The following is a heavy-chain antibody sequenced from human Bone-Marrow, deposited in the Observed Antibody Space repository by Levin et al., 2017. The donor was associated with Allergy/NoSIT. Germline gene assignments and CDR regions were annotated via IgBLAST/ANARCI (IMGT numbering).Heavy chain of an antibody. CDR1: GGSISSYY. J-gene: IGHJ4*02. CDR3: ARVWETAMVYDY. V-gene: IGHV4-59*01. Sequence: SETLSLTCTVSGGSISSYYWSWIRQPPGKGLEWIGYIYYSGSTNYNPSLKSRVTISVDTSKNQFSLKLSSVTAADTAVYYCARVWETAMVYDYWGQGTLVTVSS. D-gene: IGHD5-18*01. CDR2: IYYSGST.